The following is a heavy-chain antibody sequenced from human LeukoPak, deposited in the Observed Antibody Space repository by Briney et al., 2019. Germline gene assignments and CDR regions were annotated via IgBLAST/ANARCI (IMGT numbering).Heavy chain of an antibody. CDR2: ISGYNGDT. D-gene: IGHD3-9*01. J-gene: IGHJ4*02. V-gene: IGHV1-18*01. CDR3: ARGTGYDILTYLDY. Sequence: ASVKVSCKASGYIFTSYGISWVRQAPGQGLEWMGWISGYNGDTNYAQNFQGRVTMTTDRSTRTAYMELRSLRSDDTAVYYCARGTGYDILTYLDYWGQGTLVTVSS. CDR1: GYIFTSYG.